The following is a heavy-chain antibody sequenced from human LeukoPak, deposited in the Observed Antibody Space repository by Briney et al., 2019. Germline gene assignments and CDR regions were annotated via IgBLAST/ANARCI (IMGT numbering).Heavy chain of an antibody. CDR2: IRQDGKEI. Sequence: PGGSPRLSCAVSGFSFSNYWKRWVRQAPGKGLEWLAAIRQDGKEIYYADSVKARFTISRDNTKKSVYLQMNRLRAEDTAVYYCSKEDFDLWGQGSLVTVSS. D-gene: IGHD3-9*01. CDR1: GFSFSNYW. V-gene: IGHV3-7*01. CDR3: SKEDFDL. J-gene: IGHJ1*01.